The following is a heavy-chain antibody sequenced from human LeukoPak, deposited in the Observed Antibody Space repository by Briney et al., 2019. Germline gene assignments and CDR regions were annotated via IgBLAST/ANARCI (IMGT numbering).Heavy chain of an antibody. CDR2: INAGNGNT. Sequence: ASVKVSCKASGYTFTSYAMHWVRQALGQRLEWMGWINAGNGNTKYSQKFQGRVTFTRDTSASTAYMELSRLRFEDTAVYYCARGGYHNYDSSGYYYFDYWGQGTLVTVSS. J-gene: IGHJ4*02. CDR1: GYTFTSYA. CDR3: ARGGYHNYDSSGYYYFDY. V-gene: IGHV1-3*01. D-gene: IGHD3-22*01.